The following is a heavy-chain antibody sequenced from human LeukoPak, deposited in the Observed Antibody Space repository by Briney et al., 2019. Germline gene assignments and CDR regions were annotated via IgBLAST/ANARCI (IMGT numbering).Heavy chain of an antibody. V-gene: IGHV3-74*01. Sequence: GGSLRLSYAASGFTFSSYWMHWVRQAPGKGLVWVSRIYSGETNTDYADSVKGRFTISRDNAKNTLYLQMNSLRAEDTAVYYCPRFNSRDMAIDSWGQGTLVTVSS. CDR1: GFTFSSYW. D-gene: IGHD5-24*01. CDR2: IYSGETNT. J-gene: IGHJ4*02. CDR3: PRFNSRDMAIDS.